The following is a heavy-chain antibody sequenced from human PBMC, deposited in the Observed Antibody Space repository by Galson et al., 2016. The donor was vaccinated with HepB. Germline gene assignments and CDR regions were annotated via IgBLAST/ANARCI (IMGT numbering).Heavy chain of an antibody. D-gene: IGHD2-15*01. CDR3: SRRSCTAGRCYSASYLCFDS. Sequence: SLRLSCADSTFTFSNYWMTWVRQAPGKGLEWVANIKPDGSEKYYVDSVKGRFTISRDNAKNSLYLQMNSLRAEDTAVYYWSRRSCTAGRCYSASYLCFDSWGQGTLVTVSS. V-gene: IGHV3-7*01. J-gene: IGHJ4*02. CDR1: TFTFSNYW. CDR2: IKPDGSEK.